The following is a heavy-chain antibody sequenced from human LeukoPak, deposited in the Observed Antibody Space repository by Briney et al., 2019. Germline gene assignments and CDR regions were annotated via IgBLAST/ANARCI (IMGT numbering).Heavy chain of an antibody. Sequence: SGPTLLKPTQTLTLTCTFSGFSLSTSGVGVVWIRQPPGKALEWLALIYWDDDKRYSPSLKSRLTITKDTSKNQGVLTMTNMDPVDTATYYCAHVDYSSSWYLKTYYYYYYMDVWGKGTTVTVSS. CDR3: AHVDYSSSWYLKTYYYYYYMDV. CDR1: GFSLSTSGVG. D-gene: IGHD6-13*01. V-gene: IGHV2-5*02. J-gene: IGHJ6*03. CDR2: IYWDDDK.